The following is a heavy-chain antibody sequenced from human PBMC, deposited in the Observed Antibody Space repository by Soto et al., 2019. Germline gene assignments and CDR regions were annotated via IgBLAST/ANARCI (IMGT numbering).Heavy chain of an antibody. J-gene: IGHJ4*02. CDR2: IWYDGSNK. Sequence: QVQLVESGGGVVQPGRSLRLSCAASGFTFSSDGMHWVRQAPGKGLEWVAVIWYDGSNKYYADSVKGRFTISRDNSKNTLYLQMNSLRAEDTAVYYCARDSVGATFDYWGQGTLVTVSS. V-gene: IGHV3-33*01. D-gene: IGHD1-26*01. CDR1: GFTFSSDG. CDR3: ARDSVGATFDY.